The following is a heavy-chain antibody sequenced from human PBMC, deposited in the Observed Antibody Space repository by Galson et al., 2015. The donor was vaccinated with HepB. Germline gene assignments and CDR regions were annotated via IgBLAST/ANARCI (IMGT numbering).Heavy chain of an antibody. V-gene: IGHV1-18*04. CDR1: GYTFTSYG. J-gene: IGHJ6*02. CDR3: ARVETSSGSYYNDGMDV. Sequence: SVKVSCKASGYTFTSYGISWVRQAPGQGLEWMGWISAYNGNTNYAQKLQGRVTMTTDTSTSTAYMELRSLRSDDTAVYYCARVETSSGSYYNDGMDVWGQGTTVTVSS. CDR2: ISAYNGNT. D-gene: IGHD3-10*01.